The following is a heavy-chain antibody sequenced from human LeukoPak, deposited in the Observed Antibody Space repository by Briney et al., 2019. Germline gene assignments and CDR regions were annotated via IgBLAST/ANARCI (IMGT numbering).Heavy chain of an antibody. D-gene: IGHD6-13*01. Sequence: GASVKVSCKASGYTFTSYAMNGVRQAPGQALEWMGWINTNTGNPTYPQGFTGRFVFSLDTSVSTAYLQISSLKAEDTAVYYCARDHGGSSSWYSYYYYYMDVWGKGTTVTVSS. CDR3: ARDHGGSSSWYSYYYYYMDV. CDR1: GYTFTSYA. J-gene: IGHJ6*03. CDR2: INTNTGNP. V-gene: IGHV7-4-1*02.